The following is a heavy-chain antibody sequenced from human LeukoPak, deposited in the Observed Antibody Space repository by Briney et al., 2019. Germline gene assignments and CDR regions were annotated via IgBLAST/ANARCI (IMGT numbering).Heavy chain of an antibody. CDR2: ISSSSSTI. J-gene: IGHJ4*02. D-gene: IGHD2-15*01. V-gene: IGHV3-48*04. Sequence: QPGGSLRLSCAASGLTFSSYSMNWVRQAPGKGLEWVSYISSSSSTIYYADSVKGRFTISRDNAKNSLYLQMNSLRVEDTAVYYCAIGSHGNYWGQGTLVTVSS. CDR1: GLTFSSYS. CDR3: AIGSHGNY.